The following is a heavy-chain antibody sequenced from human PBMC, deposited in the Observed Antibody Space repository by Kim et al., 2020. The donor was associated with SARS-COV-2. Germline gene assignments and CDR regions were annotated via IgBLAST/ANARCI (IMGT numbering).Heavy chain of an antibody. J-gene: IGHJ5*02. CDR1: GFAFDDYT. V-gene: IGHV3-43*01. D-gene: IGHD3-22*01. CDR2: ISLDGGST. Sequence: GGSLRLSCAASGFAFDDYTMHWVRQAPGKGLEWVSRISLDGGSTYYAHSVKGRFTISRDNPKNSLNLQMNSLRTEDTALYYCAKDIPMYCYVSSGYSWGLWTWGEGTL. CDR3: AKDIPMYCYVSSGYSWGLWT.